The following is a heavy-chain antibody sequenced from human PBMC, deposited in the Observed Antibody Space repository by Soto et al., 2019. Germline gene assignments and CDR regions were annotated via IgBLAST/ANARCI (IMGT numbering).Heavy chain of an antibody. V-gene: IGHV1-2*04. CDR3: AREAWEYSSPQGGYYLYGMDV. CDR1: GYTFTGYY. CDR2: INPNSGGT. D-gene: IGHD6-6*01. Sequence: ASVKVSCKASGYTFTGYYMHWERQAPGQGLEWMGWINPNSGGTRYAQKFQGWVTMTRDTSISTAYMELSRLRSNDTAVYYCAREAWEYSSPQGGYYLYGMDVWGQGTTVTVSS. J-gene: IGHJ6*02.